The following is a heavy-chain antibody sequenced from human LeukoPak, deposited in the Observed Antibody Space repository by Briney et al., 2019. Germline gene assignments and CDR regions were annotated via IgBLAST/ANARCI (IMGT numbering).Heavy chain of an antibody. D-gene: IGHD6-13*01. CDR1: GYTFTCYG. CDR2: ISAYNGNT. CDR3: ARDRRAIATAGEYYFDY. J-gene: IGHJ4*02. Sequence: ASVKVSCKASGYTFTCYGISWVRQAPGQGLEWMGWISAYNGNTNYAQKLQGRVTMTTDTSTSTAHMELRSLRSDDTAVYYCARDRRAIATAGEYYFDYWGQGILVTVSS. V-gene: IGHV1-18*01.